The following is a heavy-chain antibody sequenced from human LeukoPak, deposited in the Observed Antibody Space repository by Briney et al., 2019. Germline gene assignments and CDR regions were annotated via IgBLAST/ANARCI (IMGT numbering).Heavy chain of an antibody. V-gene: IGHV4-39*01. CDR2: IYDSGST. CDR1: GGSIRSSYYY. J-gene: IGHJ4*02. Sequence: SETLSLTCTVSGGSIRSSYYYWGWIRQPPGKGLEWIGSIYDSGSTYYNPSLKSRVTISVDTSKNQFSLKLNSVAAADTAVYYCARGPTPLGLKYWGQGTLVTVSS. CDR3: ARGPTPLGLKY.